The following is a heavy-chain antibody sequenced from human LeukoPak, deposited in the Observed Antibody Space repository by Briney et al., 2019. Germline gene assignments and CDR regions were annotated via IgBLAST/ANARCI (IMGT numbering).Heavy chain of an antibody. CDR2: ISNDGTNT. CDR1: GFTFSNYG. Sequence: GGSLRLSCAASGFTFSNYGMHWVRQPPGNGLEWASVISNDGTNTYQADSVKGRFTISRDNFKNTLYLQINSLRTEDTAIYYCARALDATITPRPGGANFDYWGQGTLVTVSS. D-gene: IGHD3-16*01. CDR3: ARALDATITPRPGGANFDY. V-gene: IGHV3-30*19. J-gene: IGHJ4*02.